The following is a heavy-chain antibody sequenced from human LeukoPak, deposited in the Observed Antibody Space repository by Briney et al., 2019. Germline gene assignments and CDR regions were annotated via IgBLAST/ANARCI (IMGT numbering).Heavy chain of an antibody. CDR1: GGSISNYY. CDR2: LYYSGSP. D-gene: IGHD3-10*01. V-gene: IGHV4-59*12. CDR3: ARDLGRVRGVIGLDY. Sequence: PSETLSLTCTVSGGSISNYYWSWIRQPPGKGLEWIGYLYYSGSPNYNPSLKSRVTISVDKSKNQFSLKLSSVTAADTAVYYCARDLGRVRGVIGLDYWGQGTLVTVSS. J-gene: IGHJ4*02.